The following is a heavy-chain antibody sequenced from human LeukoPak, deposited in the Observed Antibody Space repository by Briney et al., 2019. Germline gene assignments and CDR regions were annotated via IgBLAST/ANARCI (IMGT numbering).Heavy chain of an antibody. V-gene: IGHV1-2*02. CDR2: VNPNSGDT. CDR3: ATVGALAGFGWGDFDY. CDR1: GYTFTGYY. D-gene: IGHD6-19*01. J-gene: IGHJ4*02. Sequence: SVKVSCKASGYTFTGYYIHWVRQAPGQGLEWMGWVNPNSGDTNYAQKFQGRVTMTRDTSINTAYIELSSLRSDDTAVYYCATVGALAGFGWGDFDYWGQGTLVTVSS.